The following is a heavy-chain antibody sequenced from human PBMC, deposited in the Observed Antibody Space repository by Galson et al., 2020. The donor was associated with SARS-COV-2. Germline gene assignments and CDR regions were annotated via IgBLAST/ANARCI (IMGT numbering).Heavy chain of an antibody. D-gene: IGHD5-12*01. CDR1: GGSLGTYL. J-gene: IGHJ3*01. CDR2: ISHSGT. Sequence: SQASETLSLTCGVYGGSLGTYLWTWIPQSPGKGLEWIGKISHSGTKYHPSLNSRVVISRDTSKNQFSLNLSSLTAADSAVYYCAGGSSPIRQPDRRGASYVFDVWGQGTMVTVSS. CDR3: AGGSSPIRQPDRRGASYVFDV. V-gene: IGHV4-34*01.